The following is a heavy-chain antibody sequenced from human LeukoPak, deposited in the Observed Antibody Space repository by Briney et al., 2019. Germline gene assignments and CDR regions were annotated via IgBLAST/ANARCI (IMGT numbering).Heavy chain of an antibody. CDR1: GFTFSSYD. D-gene: IGHD6-19*01. J-gene: IGHJ4*02. Sequence: GGSLRLSCAASGFTFSSYDMHWVRQAPGKGLEWVTFIRHVGNDKFYIDSVKGRFTISRDLSKNTLYLQMTSLRPEDTAVYYCVKDQPVAHFWGPGTLVTVSS. CDR2: IRHVGNDK. V-gene: IGHV3-30*02. CDR3: VKDQPVAHF.